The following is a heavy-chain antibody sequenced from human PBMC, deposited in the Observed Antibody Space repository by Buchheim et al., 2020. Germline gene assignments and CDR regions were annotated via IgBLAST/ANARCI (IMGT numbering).Heavy chain of an antibody. V-gene: IGHV4-59*01. D-gene: IGHD4-17*01. J-gene: IGHJ4*02. CDR1: GGSISSYY. Sequence: QVQLQESGRGLVKPSETLSLTCTVSGGSISSYYWSWIRQPPGKGPEWIGYIYYSGSTNYNPSLKSRVPIPVDTSKNQFSLKLSSVTAADTAVYYCARDPNDYGDYYFDYWGQGTL. CDR3: ARDPNDYGDYYFDY. CDR2: IYYSGST.